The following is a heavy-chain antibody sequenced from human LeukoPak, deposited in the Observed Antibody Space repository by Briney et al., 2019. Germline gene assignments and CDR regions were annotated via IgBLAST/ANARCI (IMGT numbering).Heavy chain of an antibody. V-gene: IGHV4-34*01. Sequence: PSETLSLTCAVYGGSFSGYYWSWIRQPPGKGLEWIGEINHSGSTNYNPSLKSRVTLSVDTSKNQFSLKLSSVTAADTAVYYCARDLNYYGSGSYLDYWGQGTLVTVSS. CDR2: INHSGST. CDR1: GGSFSGYY. D-gene: IGHD3-10*01. J-gene: IGHJ4*02. CDR3: ARDLNYYGSGSYLDY.